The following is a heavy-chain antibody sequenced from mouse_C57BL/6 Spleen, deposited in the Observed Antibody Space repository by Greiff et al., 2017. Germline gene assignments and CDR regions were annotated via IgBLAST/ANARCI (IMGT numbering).Heavy chain of an antibody. J-gene: IGHJ4*01. CDR1: GFSLTSYG. Sequence: VQLQQSGPGLVQPSQSLSITCTVSGFSLTSYGVHWVRQSPGKGLEWLGVIWSGGSTDYNAAFISRLSISKDNSKSQVFSKMNSLQADDTAIYYCARKGSYAMDYWGQGTSVTVSS. CDR2: IWSGGST. CDR3: ARKGSYAMDY. V-gene: IGHV2-2*01.